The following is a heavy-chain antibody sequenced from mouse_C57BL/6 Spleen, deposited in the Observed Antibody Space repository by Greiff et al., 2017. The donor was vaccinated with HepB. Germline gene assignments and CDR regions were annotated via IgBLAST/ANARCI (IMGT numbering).Heavy chain of an antibody. Sequence: EVQLQQSGPGLVKPSQSLSLTCSVTGYSITSGYFWNWIRQLPGNKLEWMGYISYDGSNNYNPSLKNRITITRDTSKNQFFLKLNSVTTEDTATYYCARDYYGSSDFDYWGQGTTLTVSS. CDR2: ISYDGSN. V-gene: IGHV3-6*01. CDR3: ARDYYGSSDFDY. CDR1: GYSITSGYF. D-gene: IGHD1-1*01. J-gene: IGHJ2*01.